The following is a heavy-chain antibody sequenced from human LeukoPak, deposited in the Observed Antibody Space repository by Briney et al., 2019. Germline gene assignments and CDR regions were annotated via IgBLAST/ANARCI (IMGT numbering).Heavy chain of an antibody. D-gene: IGHD2-15*01. CDR3: ARAGPYCSGGSCQNWFDP. J-gene: IGHJ5*02. CDR1: GFTFSSYS. V-gene: IGHV3-21*01. CDR2: ISSSSSYI. Sequence: GGSLRLSCAASGFTFSSYSMNWVRQAPGKGLEWVSSISSSSSYIYYAGSVKGRFTISRDNAKNSLYLQMNSLRAEDTAVYYCARAGPYCSGGSCQNWFDPWGQGTLVTVSS.